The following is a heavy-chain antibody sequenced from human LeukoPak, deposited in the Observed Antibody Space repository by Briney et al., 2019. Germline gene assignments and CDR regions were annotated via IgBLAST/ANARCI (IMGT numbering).Heavy chain of an antibody. CDR2: TRYDGSNK. D-gene: IGHD6-25*01. CDR3: ARDGTPNYSSGWVYMDV. Sequence: GGSLRLSCAASGFTFSSYGMYWVRQAPGKGLEWVAFTRYDGSNKYYADSVKGRFTISRDNSKNTLYLKMNSLRAEDTAVYYCARDGTPNYSSGWVYMDVWGEGTTVTISS. CDR1: GFTFSSYG. J-gene: IGHJ6*03. V-gene: IGHV3-30*02.